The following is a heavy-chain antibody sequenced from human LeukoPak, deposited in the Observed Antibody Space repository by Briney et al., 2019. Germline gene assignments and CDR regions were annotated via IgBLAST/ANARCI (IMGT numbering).Heavy chain of an antibody. CDR1: GFTFSSYA. J-gene: IGHJ4*02. V-gene: IGHV3-23*01. CDR3: AYADNNGWYYFDY. CDR2: ISGTGANT. D-gene: IGHD6-19*01. Sequence: GGSLRLSCAVSGFTFSSYAMTWVRQAPGKGLEWVSAISGTGANTYYADSVKGRFTTSRDNPRSTLYLQMNGLSNEDTAVYYCAYADNNGWYYFDYWGQGTLVTVSS.